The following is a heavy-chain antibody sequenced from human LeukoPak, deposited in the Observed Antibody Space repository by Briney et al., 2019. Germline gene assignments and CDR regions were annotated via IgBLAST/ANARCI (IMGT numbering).Heavy chain of an antibody. J-gene: IGHJ4*02. Sequence: GGSLRLSCAASGFTFRSYGMHWVRQAPGKGLEWVAVISYDGSNKYYADSVKGRFTISRDNSKNTLYLQMNSLRAEDTAVYYCARGPHSSGWLPFDYWGQGTLVTVSS. CDR2: ISYDGSNK. V-gene: IGHV3-30*03. CDR3: ARGPHSSGWLPFDY. D-gene: IGHD6-19*01. CDR1: GFTFRSYG.